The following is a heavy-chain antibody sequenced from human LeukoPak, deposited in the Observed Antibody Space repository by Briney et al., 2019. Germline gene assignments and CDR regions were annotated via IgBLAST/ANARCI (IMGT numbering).Heavy chain of an antibody. CDR1: GFTFSSYG. Sequence: GGSLRLSCAASGFTFSSYGMHWVRQAPGKGLEWVAVISYDGSNKCYADSVKGRFTISRDNSKNTLYLQMNSLRAEDTAVYYCAKARVRGVTHSDPDYWGQGTLVTVSS. D-gene: IGHD3-10*01. CDR2: ISYDGSNK. J-gene: IGHJ4*02. CDR3: AKARVRGVTHSDPDY. V-gene: IGHV3-30*18.